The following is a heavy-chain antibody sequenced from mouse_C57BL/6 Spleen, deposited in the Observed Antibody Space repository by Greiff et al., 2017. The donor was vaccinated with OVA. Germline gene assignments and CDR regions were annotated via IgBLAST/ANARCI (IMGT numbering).Heavy chain of an antibody. D-gene: IGHD1-3*01. CDR2: INPNNGGT. Sequence: EVQLQQSGPELVKPGASVKISCKASGYTFTDYYMNWVKQSHGKSLEWIGDINPNNGGTSYNQKFKGKATLTVDKSSSTAYMELRSLTSEDPAVYYCARPYNDAGEDDDMDYWGQGTSVTVSS. CDR1: GYTFTDYY. V-gene: IGHV1-26*01. J-gene: IGHJ4*01. CDR3: ARPYNDAGEDDDMDY.